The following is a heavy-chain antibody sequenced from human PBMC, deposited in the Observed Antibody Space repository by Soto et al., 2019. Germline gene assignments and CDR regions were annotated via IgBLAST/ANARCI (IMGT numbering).Heavy chain of an antibody. J-gene: IGHJ4*02. D-gene: IGHD3-10*01. V-gene: IGHV1-69*04. CDR1: GGTFSSYT. CDR2: IIPILGIA. CDR3: ARDPAVTMVRGVTGIDLSY. Sequence: ASVKVSCKASGGTFSSYTISWVRQAPGQGLEWMGRIIPILGIANYAQKFQGRVTITADKSTSTAYMELSSLRSEDTAVYYCARDPAVTMVRGVTGIDLSYWGQGTLVTVSS.